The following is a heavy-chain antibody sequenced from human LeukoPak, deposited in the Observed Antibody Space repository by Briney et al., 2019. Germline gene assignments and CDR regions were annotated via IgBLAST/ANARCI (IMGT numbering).Heavy chain of an antibody. CDR3: ARARGELRFFDWPRCDAFDI. V-gene: IGHV1-46*01. Sequence: ASVKVSCKASGYTFTSYYMHWVRQAPGQGLEWMGIINPSGGSTSYAQKFQGRVTMTRDTSTSTVYMELSSLRSEDTAVYYCARARGELRFFDWPRCDAFDIWAKGKRVTVSS. CDR1: GYTFTSYY. CDR2: INPSGGST. D-gene: IGHD3-9*01. J-gene: IGHJ3*02.